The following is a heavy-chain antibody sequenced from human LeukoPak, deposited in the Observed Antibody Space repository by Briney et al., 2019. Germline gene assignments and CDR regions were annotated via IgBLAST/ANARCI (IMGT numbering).Heavy chain of an antibody. D-gene: IGHD2-2*01. CDR2: ISGSGGST. CDR1: GFTFSSYA. Sequence: GGSLRLSCAASGFTFSSYAMSWVRQAPGKGLEWVSAISGSGGSTYYADSVKGRFTISRDNSKNTLYLQMNSLRAENTAVYYCATDCSSTSCFDYWGQGTLVTVSS. CDR3: ATDCSSTSCFDY. J-gene: IGHJ4*02. V-gene: IGHV3-23*01.